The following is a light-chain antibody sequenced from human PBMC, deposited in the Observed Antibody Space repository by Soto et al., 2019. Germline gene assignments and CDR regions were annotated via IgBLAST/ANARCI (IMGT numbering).Light chain of an antibody. J-gene: IGKJ2*01. Sequence: DIQMTQSPSSVSASVGDRVTITCRASQGVSNWLAWYQQKPGKAPKLLIYAASTLRSGVPSRFRGSGSGTDFTFTISSLQPEEFATYYCQQANSFPYTFGQGPKLEIK. V-gene: IGKV1-12*01. CDR2: AAS. CDR3: QQANSFPYT. CDR1: QGVSNW.